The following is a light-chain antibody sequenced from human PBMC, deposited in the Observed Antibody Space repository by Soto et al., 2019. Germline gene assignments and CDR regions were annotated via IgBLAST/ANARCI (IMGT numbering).Light chain of an antibody. CDR2: DVS. J-gene: IGLJ2*01. CDR3: SSYTSSSTVV. V-gene: IGLV2-14*01. CDR1: SSDVGGYNY. Sequence: QSVLTQPASVFGSPGQSITISCTGTSSDVGGYNYVSWYQQHPGKAPKLMIYDVSNRPSGVSNRFSGSKSGNTASLTISGLQAEDEADYYCSSYTSSSTVVFGGGTKVPVL.